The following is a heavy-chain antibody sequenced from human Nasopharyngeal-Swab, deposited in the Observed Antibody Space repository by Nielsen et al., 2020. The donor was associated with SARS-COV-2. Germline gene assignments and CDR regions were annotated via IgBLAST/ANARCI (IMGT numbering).Heavy chain of an antibody. D-gene: IGHD3-3*01. Sequence: VRQMPGKGMEWMGIIYPGDSDTRYSTSFQGQVTISADKSISTAYLQWSSLKASDTAMYYCARQSGDFWSDQYYFDYWGQGTLVTVSS. J-gene: IGHJ4*02. CDR3: ARQSGDFWSDQYYFDY. V-gene: IGHV5-51*01. CDR2: IYPGDSDT.